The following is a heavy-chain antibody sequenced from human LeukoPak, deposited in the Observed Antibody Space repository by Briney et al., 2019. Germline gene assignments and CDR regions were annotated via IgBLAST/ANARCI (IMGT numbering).Heavy chain of an antibody. V-gene: IGHV3-7*03. CDR3: ARGNNWNLFDY. J-gene: IGHJ4*02. CDR1: GFTFSGYW. CDR2: IKQDGSEK. Sequence: GGSLRLSCAASGFTFSGYWMSWVRQAPGKGLEWVANIKQDGSEKYYVDSVKGRFTISRDNAKNSLYLQMNSLRAEDTAVYYCARGNNWNLFDYWGQGTLVTVSS. D-gene: IGHD1-20*01.